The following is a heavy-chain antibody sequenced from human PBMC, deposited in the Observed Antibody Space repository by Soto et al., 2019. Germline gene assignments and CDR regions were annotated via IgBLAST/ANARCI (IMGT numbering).Heavy chain of an antibody. V-gene: IGHV5-51*01. J-gene: IGHJ6*03. Sequence: PGESLKISCKGSGYSFTSYWIGWVRQMPGKGLEWMGIIYPGDSDTRYSPSFQGQVTISADKSISTAYLQWSSLKASDTAMYYCARHLDYSNRYYYYYMDVWGKGTTVTVSS. D-gene: IGHD4-4*01. CDR3: ARHLDYSNRYYYYYMDV. CDR2: IYPGDSDT. CDR1: GYSFTSYW.